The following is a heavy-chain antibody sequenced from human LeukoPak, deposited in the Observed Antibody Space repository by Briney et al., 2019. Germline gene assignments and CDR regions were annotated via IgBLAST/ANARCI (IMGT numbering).Heavy chain of an antibody. J-gene: IGHJ4*02. Sequence: ASVKVSCKASGYTFTGYYMHWVRQAPGQGLEWMGWINPNSGGTNYAQKFQGRVTMTRDTSISTAYMELSRLRSDGTAVYYCARGRDGYIYATDYWGQGTLVTVSS. CDR2: INPNSGGT. CDR1: GYTFTGYY. V-gene: IGHV1-2*02. CDR3: ARGRDGYIYATDY. D-gene: IGHD5-24*01.